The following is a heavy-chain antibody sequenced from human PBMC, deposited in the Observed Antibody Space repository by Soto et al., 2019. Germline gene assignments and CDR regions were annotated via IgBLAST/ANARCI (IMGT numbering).Heavy chain of an antibody. J-gene: IGHJ4*02. Sequence: EVQLVESGGGLVQPGGSLRLSCAASGFTFRSYWMSWVRQAPGKGLEWVANIKQDGSEKYYVDSVKGRFTISRDNAKNSLYLQMNSLRAEDTAVYYCARHVITGTTYYFDYWGQGTLVTVSS. CDR1: GFTFRSYW. D-gene: IGHD1-20*01. CDR2: IKQDGSEK. V-gene: IGHV3-7*01. CDR3: ARHVITGTTYYFDY.